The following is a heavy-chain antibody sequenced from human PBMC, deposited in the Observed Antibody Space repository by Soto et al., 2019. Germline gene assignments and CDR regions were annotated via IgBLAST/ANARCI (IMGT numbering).Heavy chain of an antibody. CDR3: ARRWGYYGSGSYYDMDV. CDR2: IYYSGST. CDR1: GGSISSYY. J-gene: IGHJ6*03. V-gene: IGHV4-59*08. D-gene: IGHD3-10*01. Sequence: PSETLSLTCTVSGGSISSYYWSWIRQPPGKGLEWIGYIYYSGSTNYNPSLKSRVTISVDTSKNQFSLKLSSVTAADTAVYYCARRWGYYGSGSYYDMDVWGKGTTVTVSS.